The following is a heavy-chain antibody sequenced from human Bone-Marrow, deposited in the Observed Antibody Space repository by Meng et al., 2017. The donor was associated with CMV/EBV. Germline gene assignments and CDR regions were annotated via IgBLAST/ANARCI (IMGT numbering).Heavy chain of an antibody. CDR1: GFTFSSYD. Sequence: GGSLRLSCAASGFTFSSYDMHWVRQATGKGLEWVSAIGTAGDTYYPGSVKGRFTISRENAKNSLYLQMNSLRAGDTAVYYCGRGEGVVGATPFDIWGQGTRVTV. D-gene: IGHD1-26*01. CDR3: GRGEGVVGATPFDI. J-gene: IGHJ3*02. CDR2: IGTAGDT. V-gene: IGHV3-13*01.